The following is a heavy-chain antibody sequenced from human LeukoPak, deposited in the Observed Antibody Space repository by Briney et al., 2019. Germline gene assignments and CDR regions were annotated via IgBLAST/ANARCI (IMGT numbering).Heavy chain of an antibody. CDR1: GFTFNKAR. V-gene: IGHV3-15*01. CDR2: FTSKTDGGTT. Sequence: AGGSLRLSCAASGFTFNKARMNWVRQGPGKGLEWVGRFTSKTDGGTTDYAAPVRGSFTISRDDSKDTLYLQMNSLKTEDTAVYYCATAQFFNSSGSLAYWGQGTLVTVSS. J-gene: IGHJ4*02. CDR3: ATAQFFNSSGSLAY. D-gene: IGHD3-22*01.